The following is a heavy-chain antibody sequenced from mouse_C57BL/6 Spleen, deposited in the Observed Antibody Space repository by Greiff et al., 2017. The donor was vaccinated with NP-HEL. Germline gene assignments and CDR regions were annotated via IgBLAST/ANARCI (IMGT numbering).Heavy chain of an antibody. V-gene: IGHV5-4*01. Sequence: EVKLVESGGGLVKPGGSLKLSCAASGFTFSSYAMSWVRQTPEKRLEWVATISDGGSYTYYPDNVKGRFTISRDNAKNNLYLQMSHLKSEDTAMYYCARDDGGLAYWGQGTLVTVSA. D-gene: IGHD2-3*01. CDR2: ISDGGSYT. J-gene: IGHJ3*01. CDR1: GFTFSSYA. CDR3: ARDDGGLAY.